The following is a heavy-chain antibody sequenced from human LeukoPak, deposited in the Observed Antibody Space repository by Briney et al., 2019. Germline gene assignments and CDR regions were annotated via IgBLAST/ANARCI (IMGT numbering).Heavy chain of an antibody. V-gene: IGHV4-59*01. Sequence: SETLSLTCTVSGGSISSYYWNWIRQPPGKGLEWIGYISYSGSTNYNPSLKSRVTISVDTSKNQFSLKLSSVTAADTAVFYCARVASGYDVFDIWGQGTMVTVSS. CDR2: ISYSGST. CDR1: GGSISSYY. CDR3: ARVASGYDVFDI. D-gene: IGHD3-3*01. J-gene: IGHJ3*02.